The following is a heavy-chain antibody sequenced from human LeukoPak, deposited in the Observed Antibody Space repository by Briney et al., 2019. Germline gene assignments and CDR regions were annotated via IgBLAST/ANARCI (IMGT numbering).Heavy chain of an antibody. Sequence: ASVKVSCKASGYTFTGYYMHWVRQAPGQGLEWMGWISAYNGNTNYAQKLQGRVTMTTDTSTSTAYMELRSLRSDDTAVYYCARDRNYGSGSYYHNWFDPWGQGALVTVSS. CDR2: ISAYNGNT. D-gene: IGHD3-10*01. CDR1: GYTFTGYY. V-gene: IGHV1-18*04. CDR3: ARDRNYGSGSYYHNWFDP. J-gene: IGHJ5*02.